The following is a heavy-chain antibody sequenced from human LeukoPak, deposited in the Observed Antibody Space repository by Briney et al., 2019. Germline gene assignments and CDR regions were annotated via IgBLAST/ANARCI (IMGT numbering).Heavy chain of an antibody. CDR3: ARGGAFRYFDWLLYRGWFDP. D-gene: IGHD3-9*01. CDR2: INHSGST. J-gene: IGHJ5*02. CDR1: GVSFSGYY. V-gene: IGHV4-34*01. Sequence: SETLSLTCAVYGVSFSGYYWSWLRQPPGKGLDWLGEINHSGSTNCNPSLKSRVTISVDTSKNQFSLKLRSVTAADTAVYYCARGGAFRYFDWLLYRGWFDPWGQGTLVTVSS.